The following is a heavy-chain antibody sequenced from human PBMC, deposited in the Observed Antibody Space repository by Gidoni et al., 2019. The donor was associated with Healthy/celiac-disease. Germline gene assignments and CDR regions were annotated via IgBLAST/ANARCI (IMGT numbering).Heavy chain of an antibody. Sequence: EVQLVESGRGLVKPGGSLRLSCPASVFTFSRYSMNWLRQAPGKGLEWVSAITGSSSYISYADSVKGRFTISRDNAKNSLYLQMNSLRAEDTAVYYCARDRRAVAGSGGWFDPWGQGTLVTVSS. CDR3: ARDRRAVAGSGGWFDP. D-gene: IGHD6-19*01. CDR2: ITGSSSYI. V-gene: IGHV3-21*01. CDR1: VFTFSRYS. J-gene: IGHJ5*02.